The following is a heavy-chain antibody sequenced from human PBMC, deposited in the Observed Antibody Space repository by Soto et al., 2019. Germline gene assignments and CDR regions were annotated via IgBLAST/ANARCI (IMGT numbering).Heavy chain of an antibody. V-gene: IGHV3-23*01. CDR1: GFTFDSYS. CDR2: ISGTGQTT. Sequence: EVQLLESGGGSVQPGGSLILSCAASGFTFDSYSLSWVRQAPGKGLEWVSGISGTGQTTHYGDSVKGRFIISRENFRNTLYLQMNSLRAEDTAVYFCAKSRGDSWNTYFFDYWGRGALVTVSS. D-gene: IGHD2-21*01. J-gene: IGHJ4*02. CDR3: AKSRGDSWNTYFFDY.